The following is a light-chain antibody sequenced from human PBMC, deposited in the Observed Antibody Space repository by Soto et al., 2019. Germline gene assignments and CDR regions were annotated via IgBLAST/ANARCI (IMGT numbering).Light chain of an antibody. CDR3: QQYHSYYPWT. CDR2: DAS. J-gene: IGKJ1*01. V-gene: IGKV1-5*01. CDR1: RNVGDW. Sequence: DKQLTQSPSTLSASIGDRVTITCRASRNVGDWLAWFQQKPGKAPKLLIYDASSLESGVPSRFSGSGSGTDFSLTITSLQPDDSATYYCQQYHSYYPWTFGQGTKVEIE.